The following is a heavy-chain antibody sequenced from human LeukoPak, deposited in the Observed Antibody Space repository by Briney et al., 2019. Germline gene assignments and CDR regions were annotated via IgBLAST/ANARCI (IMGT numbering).Heavy chain of an antibody. CDR3: AKEGRLAAAGTIED. CDR1: GLTFDDYT. Sequence: GGSLRLSCAASGLTFDDYTMHWVRQAPGKGLEWLSSINWNGGSTYFADSMKGRFTISRDNKKNSLYLQMNSLRIEDTALYFCAKEGRLAAAGTIEDWGQGTLVTVTS. V-gene: IGHV3-43*01. D-gene: IGHD6-13*01. CDR2: INWNGGST. J-gene: IGHJ4*02.